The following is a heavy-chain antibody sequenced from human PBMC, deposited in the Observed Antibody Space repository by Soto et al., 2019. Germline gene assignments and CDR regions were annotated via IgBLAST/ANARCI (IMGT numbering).Heavy chain of an antibody. CDR3: ARGGTMVRGVSPRRYYGMDV. CDR2: IGTAGDP. CDR1: GFTFSSYD. J-gene: IGHJ6*02. D-gene: IGHD3-10*01. Sequence: GGSLRLSCAASGFTFSSYDMHWVRQATGKGLEWVSAIGTAGDPYYPGSVKGRFTISRENAKNSLYLQMNSLRAGDTAVYYCARGGTMVRGVSPRRYYGMDVWGQGTTVTVSS. V-gene: IGHV3-13*05.